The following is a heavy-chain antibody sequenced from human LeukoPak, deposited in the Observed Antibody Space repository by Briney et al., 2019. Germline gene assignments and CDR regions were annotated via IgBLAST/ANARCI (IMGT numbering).Heavy chain of an antibody. CDR1: GLTLSSYW. D-gene: IGHD1-26*01. V-gene: IGHV3-74*01. CDR2: INTDGTAT. CDR3: AKDLLGATYYFDY. Sequence: GGSLRLSCAASGLTLSSYWMHWVRQAPGKGLVWVSHINTDGTATTYADSVKGRFTISRGNAKNTLYLQMNSLRAEDTAVYYCAKDLLGATYYFDYWGQGTLVTVSS. J-gene: IGHJ4*02.